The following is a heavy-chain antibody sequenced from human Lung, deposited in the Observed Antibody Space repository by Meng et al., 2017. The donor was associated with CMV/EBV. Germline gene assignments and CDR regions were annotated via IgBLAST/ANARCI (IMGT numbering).Heavy chain of an antibody. V-gene: IGHV3-74*01. CDR2: MKSDENRI. J-gene: IGHJ4*02. CDR1: GFTISTHW. D-gene: IGHD1-26*01. CDR3: ARGVAEFLGWEMGH. Sequence: VHLVESGGGLVQPGGSLRLSFEGSGFTISTHWMHWARQVPGKGLEWVSRMKSDENRINYADSVKGRFTISRDNDKNTVYLQMNSLRAEDTAVYYCARGVAEFLGWEMGHWGQGTLVTVSS.